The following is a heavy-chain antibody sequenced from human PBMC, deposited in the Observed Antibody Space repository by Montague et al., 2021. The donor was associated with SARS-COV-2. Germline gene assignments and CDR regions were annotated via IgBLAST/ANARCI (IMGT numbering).Heavy chain of an antibody. D-gene: IGHD3-10*01. Sequence: SLRLSCSASGFTFSNYWMNWARQAPVKGLEWVASIKPDVSGQNYXDSVKGLFTISRDNAKKSLYLQMNSLRVDDTAVYYCARSLFSSGSFWGQGTLVTVSS. CDR2: IKPDVSGQ. V-gene: IGHV3-7*01. J-gene: IGHJ4*02. CDR3: ARSLFSSGSF. CDR1: GFTFSNYW.